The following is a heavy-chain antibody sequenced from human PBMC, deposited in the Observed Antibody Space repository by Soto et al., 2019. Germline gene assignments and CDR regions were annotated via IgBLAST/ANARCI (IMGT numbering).Heavy chain of an antibody. J-gene: IGHJ4*02. CDR2: MDQDGSET. V-gene: IGHV3-7*01. Sequence: EVQLVESGGGLVQPGGSLRLSCAASGFTFSTYWMTWVRQPPGKGLAWVANMDQDGSETYYVDSVRGRFTVSRDNAKNSLYLQMNSLRVEDTAVYYCVCGGNFFIYWGQGTPVTVSP. CDR1: GFTFSTYW. D-gene: IGHD3-16*01. CDR3: VCGGNFFIY.